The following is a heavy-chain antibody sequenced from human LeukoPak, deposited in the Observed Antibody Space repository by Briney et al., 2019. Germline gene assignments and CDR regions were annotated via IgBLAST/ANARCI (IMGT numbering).Heavy chain of an antibody. CDR2: IYPRDGST. Sequence: ASVKVSCKASGYTSTSNYIHWVRQAPGQGLEWMGMIYPRDGSTSYAQKFQGRVTVTRNTSTSTVHMELSGLRSEDTAVYYCARDQEGFDYWGQGTLVTVSS. CDR1: GYTSTSNY. CDR3: ARDQEGFDY. J-gene: IGHJ4*02. V-gene: IGHV1-46*01.